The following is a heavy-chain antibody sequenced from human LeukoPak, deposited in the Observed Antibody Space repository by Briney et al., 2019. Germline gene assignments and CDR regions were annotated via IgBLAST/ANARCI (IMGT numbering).Heavy chain of an antibody. J-gene: IGHJ6*03. CDR3: ARGHCSSTSCPFGDYYYYYYMDV. D-gene: IGHD2-2*01. Sequence: GSSVKVSCKASGGTFSSYAISWVRQAPGQGLEWMGWINPNSGGTNYAQKFQGRVTMTRDTSISTAYMELSRLRSDDTAVYYCARGHCSSTSCPFGDYYYYYYMDVWGKGTTVTVSS. CDR2: INPNSGGT. CDR1: GGTFSSYA. V-gene: IGHV1-2*02.